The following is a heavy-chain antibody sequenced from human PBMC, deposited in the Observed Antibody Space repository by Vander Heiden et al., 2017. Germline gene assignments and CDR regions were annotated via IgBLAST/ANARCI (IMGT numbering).Heavy chain of an antibody. CDR1: GFTFSSYS. J-gene: IGHJ4*02. V-gene: IGHV3-48*02. D-gene: IGHD3-10*01. CDR2: ISTGSSTI. CDR3: ARDRGTMVRGAYFDY. Sequence: EVQLVESGGGLVQTGGSLRLSCAASGFTFSSYSMNWVRQAPGKGLGWVSYISTGSSTIYYADSVKGRFTISRDNAKNSVYLQMSSLRDEDTAVYYCARDRGTMVRGAYFDYWGQGTLVTVSS.